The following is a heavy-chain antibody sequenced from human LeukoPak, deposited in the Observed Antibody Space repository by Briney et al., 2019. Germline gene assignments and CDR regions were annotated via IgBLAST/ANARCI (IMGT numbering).Heavy chain of an antibody. V-gene: IGHV3-11*03. CDR2: IISSGSDT. CDR3: ARVGHNHAFDI. Sequence: PGGSLRLSCAASGFFVRDYYMTWIRQAPGKGLEWISYIISSGSDTNYPDSVWGRITVSRDSAQNSLHLQMDSLRADDTAVYYCARVGHNHAFDIWGQGTVVTVSS. D-gene: IGHD1-1*01. J-gene: IGHJ3*02. CDR1: GFFVRDYY.